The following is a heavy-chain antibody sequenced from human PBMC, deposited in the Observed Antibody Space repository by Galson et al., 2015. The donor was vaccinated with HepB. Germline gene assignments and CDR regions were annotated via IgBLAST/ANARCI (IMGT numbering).Heavy chain of an antibody. Sequence: SVKVSCKASGGTFSSYAISWVRQAPGQGLEWMGGIIPIFGTANYAQKFQGRVTITADESTSTAYMELSSLRSEDTAVYYCARGRGIAPGSIPDYWGQGTLVTVSS. J-gene: IGHJ4*02. CDR2: IIPIFGTA. CDR3: ARGRGIAPGSIPDY. CDR1: GGTFSSYA. D-gene: IGHD3-10*01. V-gene: IGHV1-69*13.